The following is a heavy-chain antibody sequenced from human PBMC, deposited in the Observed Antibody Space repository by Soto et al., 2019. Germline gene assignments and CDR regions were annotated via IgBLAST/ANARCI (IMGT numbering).Heavy chain of an antibody. J-gene: IGHJ4*02. V-gene: IGHV3-48*01. CDR3: AGDKGRSPLDY. Sequence: GGSLRLSCAASGFTFSSYSMNWVRQAPGKGLEWVSYISSSSSTIYYADSVKGRFTISRDNAKNSLYLQMNSLRAEDTAVYYGAGDKGRSPLDYWGQGTLVTVSS. D-gene: IGHD2-15*01. CDR2: ISSSSSTI. CDR1: GFTFSSYS.